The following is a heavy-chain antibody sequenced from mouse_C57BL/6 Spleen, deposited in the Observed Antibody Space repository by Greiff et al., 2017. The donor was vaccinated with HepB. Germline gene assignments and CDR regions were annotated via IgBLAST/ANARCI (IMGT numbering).Heavy chain of an antibody. CDR1: GFTFSDAW. J-gene: IGHJ3*01. Sequence: EVQVVESGGGLVQPGGSMKLSCAASGFTFSDAWMDWVRQSPEKGLEWVADIRNKANNHATYYAESVKGRFTISRGDSKSSVYLQMNSLRAEDTGIYYCTRDLAWFAYWGQGTLVTVSA. CDR2: IRNKANNHAT. V-gene: IGHV6-6*01. CDR3: TRDLAWFAY.